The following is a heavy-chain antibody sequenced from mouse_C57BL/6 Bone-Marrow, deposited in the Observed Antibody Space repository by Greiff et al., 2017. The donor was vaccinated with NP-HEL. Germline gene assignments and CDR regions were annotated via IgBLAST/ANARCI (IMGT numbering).Heavy chain of an antibody. V-gene: IGHV1-72*01. CDR1: GYTFTSYW. CDR3: ARVDDYGSRAGLAY. Sequence: QVQLQQPGAELVKPGASVKLSCKASGYTFTSYWMHWVKQRPGRGLEWIGRIDPNSGGTKYNEKFKSKATLPVDKPSRPASMQGSSLSSEDSAVYYGARVDDYGSRAGLAYWGQGTLVTVSA. J-gene: IGHJ3*01. D-gene: IGHD1-1*01. CDR2: IDPNSGGT.